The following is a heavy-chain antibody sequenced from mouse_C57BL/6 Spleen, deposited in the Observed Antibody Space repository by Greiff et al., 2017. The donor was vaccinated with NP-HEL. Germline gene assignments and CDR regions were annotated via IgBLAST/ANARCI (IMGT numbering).Heavy chain of an antibody. J-gene: IGHJ4*01. D-gene: IGHD2-3*01. V-gene: IGHV1-39*01. CDR1: GYSFTDYN. Sequence: VQLQQSGPELVKPGASVKISCKASGYSFTDYNMNWVKQSNGKSLEWIGVINPNYGTTSYNQKFKGKATLTVAQSSSTAYMQLNRLTSEDSAVYYWARYSYDGYPYAMGYWGQGTSVTVSS. CDR3: ARYSYDGYPYAMGY. CDR2: INPNYGTT.